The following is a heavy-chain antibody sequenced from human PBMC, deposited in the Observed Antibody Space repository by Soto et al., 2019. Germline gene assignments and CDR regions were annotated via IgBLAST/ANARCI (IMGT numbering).Heavy chain of an antibody. CDR3: ARDHYDRTGHDKYYYDGMED. CDR2: IVPIFGTP. D-gene: IGHD5-12*01. CDR1: GGTFNNYA. J-gene: IGHJ6*02. Sequence: QVQLVQSGAEVKKPGSSVKVSCKASGGTFNNYAITWVRQAPGQGLEWMGGIVPIFGTPKYAQKFQGRVTITADKTTNRAYMELGSPRSEDTAVYCCARDHYDRTGHDKYYYDGMEDWGQGTTVSVAS. V-gene: IGHV1-69*06.